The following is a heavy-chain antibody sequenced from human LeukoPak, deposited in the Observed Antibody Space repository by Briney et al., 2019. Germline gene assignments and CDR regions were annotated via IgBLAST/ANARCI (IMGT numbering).Heavy chain of an antibody. CDR1: GFTFSSYW. CDR2: IKQDGSEK. J-gene: IGHJ4*02. D-gene: IGHD4-11*01. CDR3: ARDIAVTKQGVSYSDY. V-gene: IGHV3-7*03. Sequence: GGSLRLSCAASGFTFSSYWMSWVRQAPGKGLEWVANIKQDGSEKYYVDSVKGRFTISRDNAKNSLYLQMNSLRAEDTAVYYCARDIAVTKQGVSYSDYWRQGTLVTVSS.